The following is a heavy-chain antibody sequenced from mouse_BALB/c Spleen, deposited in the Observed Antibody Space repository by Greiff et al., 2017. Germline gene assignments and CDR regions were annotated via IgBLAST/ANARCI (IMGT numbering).Heavy chain of an antibody. CDR3: ARHEVSLYGGYYAMDY. CDR1: GYTFTEYI. CDR2: FYPGSGSI. V-gene: IGHV1-62-2*01. D-gene: IGHD1-1*02. J-gene: IGHJ4*01. Sequence: QVHVKQSGAELVKPGASVKLSCKASGYTFTEYIIHWVKQRSGQGLEWIGWFYPGSGSIKYNEKFKDKATLTADKSSSTVYMELSRLTSEDSAVYFCARHEVSLYGGYYAMDYWGQGTSVTVSS.